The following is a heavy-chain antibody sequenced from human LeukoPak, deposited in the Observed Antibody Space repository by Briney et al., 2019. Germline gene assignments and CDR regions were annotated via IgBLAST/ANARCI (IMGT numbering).Heavy chain of an antibody. J-gene: IGHJ4*02. V-gene: IGHV3-30-3*01. CDR3: ARAARITVFGVVPYYFDY. D-gene: IGHD3-3*01. CDR2: ISYDGSNK. CDR1: GFTFSSYA. Sequence: GGSLRLSCAASGFTFSSYAMHWVRQAPGKGLEWVAVISYDGSNKYYADSVKGRFTISRDNSKNTLYVQVNSLRADDTAVYYCARAARITVFGVVPYYFDYWGQGTLVTVSS.